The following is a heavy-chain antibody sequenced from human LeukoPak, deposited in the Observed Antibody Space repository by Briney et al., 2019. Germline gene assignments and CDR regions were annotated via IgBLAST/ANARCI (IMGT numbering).Heavy chain of an antibody. CDR2: FDPEDGET. V-gene: IGHV1-24*01. Sequence: ASVKVSCKVSGYTLTELSMHWVRQAPGKGLEWMGGFDPEDGETIYAQKFQGRVTMTEDTSTDTAYMELSSLRSEDTAVYYCATVGGYPNYYYYGMDVWGQRTTVTVSS. D-gene: IGHD1-26*01. CDR1: GYTLTELS. J-gene: IGHJ6*02. CDR3: ATVGGYPNYYYYGMDV.